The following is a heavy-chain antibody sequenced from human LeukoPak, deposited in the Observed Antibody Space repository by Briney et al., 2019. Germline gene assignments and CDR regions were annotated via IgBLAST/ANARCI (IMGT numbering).Heavy chain of an antibody. D-gene: IGHD3-16*01. V-gene: IGHV4-39*07. CDR3: GGGIPPEDY. J-gene: IGHJ4*02. CDR1: GGSISSSSYY. Sequence: SETLSLTCTVSGGSISSSSYYWGWIRQPPGKGLEWIGSIYYSGTTYYNPSLKSRVTISVDRSKNQFSLKLSSVTAADTAVYYCGGGIPPEDYWGQGTLVTVSS. CDR2: IYYSGTT.